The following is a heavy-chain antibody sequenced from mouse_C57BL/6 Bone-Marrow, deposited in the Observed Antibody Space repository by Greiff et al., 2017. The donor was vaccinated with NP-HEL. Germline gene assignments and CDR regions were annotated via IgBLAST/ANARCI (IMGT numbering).Heavy chain of an antibody. D-gene: IGHD4-1*01. CDR1: GFTFSNYW. V-gene: IGHV6-3*01. CDR3: TSGTGTAWFAY. J-gene: IGHJ3*01. Sequence: EVKLMESGGGLVQPGGSMKLSCVASGFTFSNYWMNWVRQSPEKGLEWVAQIRLKSDNYATHYAESVKGRFTISRDDSKSSVYLQMNNLRAEDTGIYYCTSGTGTAWFAYWGQGTLVTVSA. CDR2: IRLKSDNYAT.